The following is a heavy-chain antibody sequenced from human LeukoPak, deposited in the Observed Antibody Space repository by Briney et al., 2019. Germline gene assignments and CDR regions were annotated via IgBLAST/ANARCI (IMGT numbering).Heavy chain of an antibody. Sequence: TGGSLRLSCAASGFTVSSNYMSWVRQAPGKGLEWVALISYDGNNKDYADSVKGRFTISRDNSKNTLYLQMNSLRAEDTAVYFCAKDSTSSWFGGDSQWGQGTLVTVSS. CDR2: ISYDGNNK. CDR1: GFTVSSNY. V-gene: IGHV3-30*18. D-gene: IGHD6-13*01. J-gene: IGHJ4*02. CDR3: AKDSTSSWFGGDSQ.